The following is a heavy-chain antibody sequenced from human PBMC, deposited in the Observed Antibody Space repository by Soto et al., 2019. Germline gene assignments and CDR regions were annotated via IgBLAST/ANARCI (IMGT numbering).Heavy chain of an antibody. D-gene: IGHD3-16*01. V-gene: IGHV1-46*01. CDR3: AGSDMGGDGALDV. Sequence: QVQLMQSGAEVKQPGASVKVSCKASGYTSTNYHMHWVRPVPRQGLAWMGIINPSGGGPAHAQNFRGGLGTASDTSTTTIYMEVSSLKSEERAVYFCAGSDMGGDGALDVWGQGTMVTVSS. CDR1: GYTSTNYH. CDR2: INPSGGGP. J-gene: IGHJ3*01.